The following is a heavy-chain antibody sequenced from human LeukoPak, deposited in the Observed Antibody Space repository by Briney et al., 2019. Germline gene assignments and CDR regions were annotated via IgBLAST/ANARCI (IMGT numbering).Heavy chain of an antibody. CDR1: GFTFSSYA. J-gene: IGHJ6*03. Sequence: PGGSLRLSCAASGFTFSSYAMSWVRQAPGKGLEWVSAISGSGGSTYYADSVKGRFTISRDNSKNTLYLQMNSLRAEDTAVYYCAKGPVAGFSVTGYYYYMDVWGKGTTVTISS. CDR2: ISGSGGST. CDR3: AKGPVAGFSVTGYYYYMDV. D-gene: IGHD6-19*01. V-gene: IGHV3-23*01.